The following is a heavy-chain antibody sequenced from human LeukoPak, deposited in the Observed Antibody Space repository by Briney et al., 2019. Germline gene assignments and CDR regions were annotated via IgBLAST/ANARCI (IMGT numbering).Heavy chain of an antibody. D-gene: IGHD6-19*01. J-gene: IGHJ5*02. CDR3: ARGPGIAVAGSYWFDP. CDR2: INHSGST. CDR1: GGSFSGYY. V-gene: IGHV4-34*01. Sequence: SETLCLTCAVHGGSFSGYYWSWIRQPPGKGLEWIGEINHSGSTNYNPSLKSRVTISVDTSKNQFSLKLSSVTAADTAVYYCARGPGIAVAGSYWFDPWGQGTLVTVSS.